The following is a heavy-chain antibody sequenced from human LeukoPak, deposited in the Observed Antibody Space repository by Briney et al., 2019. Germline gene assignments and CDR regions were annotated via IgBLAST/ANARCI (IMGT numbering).Heavy chain of an antibody. V-gene: IGHV4-59*08. CDR2: IYYSGST. Sequence: SETLSLTCTVSGDSINNYYWNWIRQPPGKGLEWIGYIYYSGSTNYNPSLSSRVTISIDTSKKHFSLKLTSVTAADTAVYYCARRRVLTGSSRGDAFDIWGQGTVVTVSS. CDR3: ARRRVLTGSSRGDAFDI. CDR1: GDSINNYY. D-gene: IGHD3-9*01. J-gene: IGHJ3*02.